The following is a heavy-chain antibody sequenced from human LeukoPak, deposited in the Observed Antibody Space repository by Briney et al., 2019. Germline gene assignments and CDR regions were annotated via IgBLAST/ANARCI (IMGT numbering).Heavy chain of an antibody. J-gene: IGHJ6*02. CDR3: AKGDYYGMDV. V-gene: IGHV3-23*01. CDR1: GFTLSSYA. Sequence: GGSLRLSCAASGFTLSSYAMICVRQAPGKGLEWVSAISGGGGSTYYAASVKGGFIIFRDNYKNTLYLQMNSLRAEDTAVYYCAKGDYYGMDVWGQGTTVTVSS. CDR2: ISGGGGST.